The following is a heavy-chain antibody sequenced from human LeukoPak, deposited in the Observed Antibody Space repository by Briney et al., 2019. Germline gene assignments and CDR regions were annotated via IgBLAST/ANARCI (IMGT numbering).Heavy chain of an antibody. CDR1: GGSVSSSSYY. Sequence: SETLSLTCTVSGGSVSSSSYYWGWIRQPPGKGLEWIGSIYYSGSTYYNPSLKSRVTISVDTSKNQFSLKLSSVTAADTAVYYCTRDRGGYTYSHDYWGQGTLVTVSS. CDR3: TRDRGGYTYSHDY. J-gene: IGHJ4*02. CDR2: IYYSGST. D-gene: IGHD5-18*01. V-gene: IGHV4-39*07.